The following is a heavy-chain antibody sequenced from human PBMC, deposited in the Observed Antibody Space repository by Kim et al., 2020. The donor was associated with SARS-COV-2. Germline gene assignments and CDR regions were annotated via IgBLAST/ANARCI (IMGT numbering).Heavy chain of an antibody. D-gene: IGHD6-13*01. V-gene: IGHV1-3*01. CDR3: ARAELVAAAGPGDY. J-gene: IGHJ4*02. Sequence: SQKFQGRVTITRDTSASTAYMELSSLRSEDTAVYYCARAELVAAAGPGDYWGQGTLVTVSS.